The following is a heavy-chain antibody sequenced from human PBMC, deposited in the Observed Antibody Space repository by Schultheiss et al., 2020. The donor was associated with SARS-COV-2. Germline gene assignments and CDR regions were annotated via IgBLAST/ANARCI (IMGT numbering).Heavy chain of an antibody. CDR3: ARASVGHYYYYYMDV. J-gene: IGHJ6*03. V-gene: IGHV3-23*01. Sequence: GGSLRLSCAASGFTFNNYAMSWVRQAPGKGLEWVSTISGGDNSTYYADSVKGRFTISRDNSKNTLYLQMNSLRAEDTAVYYRARASVGHYYYYYMDVWGKGTTVTVSS. CDR2: ISGGDNST. CDR1: GFTFNNYA. D-gene: IGHD2-15*01.